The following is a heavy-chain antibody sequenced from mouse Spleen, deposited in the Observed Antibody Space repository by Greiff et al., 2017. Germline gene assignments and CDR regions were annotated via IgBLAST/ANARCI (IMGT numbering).Heavy chain of an antibody. J-gene: IGHJ3*01. V-gene: IGHV14-2*01. Sequence: EVKLMESGAELVKPGASVKLSCTASGFNIKDYYMHWVKQRTEQGLEWIGRIDPEDGETKYAPKFQGKATITADTSPNTAYLQLSSLTSEDTAVYYCARNYDYGAWFAYWGQGTLVTVSA. D-gene: IGHD2-4*01. CDR1: GFNIKDYY. CDR3: ARNYDYGAWFAY. CDR2: IDPEDGET.